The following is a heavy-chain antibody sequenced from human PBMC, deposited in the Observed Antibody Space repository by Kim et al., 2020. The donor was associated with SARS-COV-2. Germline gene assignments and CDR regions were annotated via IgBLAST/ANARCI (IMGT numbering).Heavy chain of an antibody. CDR1: GFTFSSYS. V-gene: IGHV3-21*01. Sequence: GGSLRLSCAASGFTFSSYSMNWVRQAPGKGLEWVSSISSSSSYIYYADSVKGRFTISRDNAKNSLYLQMNSLRAEDTAVYYCARDAAMVTRSYYYYGMDVWGQGTTVTVSS. J-gene: IGHJ6*02. CDR2: ISSSSSYI. D-gene: IGHD5-18*01. CDR3: ARDAAMVTRSYYYYGMDV.